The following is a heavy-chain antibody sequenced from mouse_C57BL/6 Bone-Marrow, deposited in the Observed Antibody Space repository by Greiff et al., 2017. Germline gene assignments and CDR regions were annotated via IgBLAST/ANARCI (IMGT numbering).Heavy chain of an antibody. CDR2: IYPGDGDT. CDR3: ARGIYYGSSFLDY. CDR1: GYAFSSYW. Sequence: QVQLQQSGAELVKPGASVKISCKASGYAFSSYWMNWVKQRPGKGLEWIGQIYPGDGDTNYNGKFKGKATLTADKSSSTAYMQLSSLTSRDSSVYFCARGIYYGSSFLDYWGQGTTLTVSS. D-gene: IGHD1-1*01. V-gene: IGHV1-80*01. J-gene: IGHJ2*01.